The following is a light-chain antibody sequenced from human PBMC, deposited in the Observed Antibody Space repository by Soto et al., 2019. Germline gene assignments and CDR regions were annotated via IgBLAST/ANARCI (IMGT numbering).Light chain of an antibody. V-gene: IGKV2-28*01. Sequence: DIVMTQSPLSLPVTPGEPASISCRSSQSLLHSNGYNYLDWYLQKPGQSPQLLINLGSNRASGGPDRFSGSGSGTDFTLKISRVEAEDVAVYYCMQALQTPYTFGQGTKLEIK. CDR2: LGS. CDR1: QSLLHSNGYNY. J-gene: IGKJ2*01. CDR3: MQALQTPYT.